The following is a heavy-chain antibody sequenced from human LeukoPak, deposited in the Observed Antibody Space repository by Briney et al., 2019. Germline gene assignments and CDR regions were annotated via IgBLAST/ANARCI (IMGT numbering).Heavy chain of an antibody. Sequence: XTFTSXAMHXXRQAPGQRLEWMGWINAGNGNTKCSQKFQGRVTITRDTSASTAYMELSSLRSEDTAVYYCARDLRGYSYGYPGYWGQGTLVTVSS. J-gene: IGHJ4*02. D-gene: IGHD5-18*01. CDR3: ARDLRGYSYGYPGY. CDR2: INAGNGNT. CDR1: XTFTSXA. V-gene: IGHV1-3*01.